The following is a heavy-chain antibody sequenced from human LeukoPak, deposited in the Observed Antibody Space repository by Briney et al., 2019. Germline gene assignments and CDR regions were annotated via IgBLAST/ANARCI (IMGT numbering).Heavy chain of an antibody. Sequence: GGSLRLSCAASGFTFSSYAMSWARQAPGKGLEWVSAISGSGGSTYYADSVKGRFTISRDNSKNTLYLQMNSLRAEDTAVYYCAKDVSVFAYCGGGCSGFGYWGQGTLVTVSS. CDR3: AKDVSVFAYCGGGCSGFGY. V-gene: IGHV3-23*01. D-gene: IGHD2-21*02. CDR2: ISGSGGST. CDR1: GFTFSSYA. J-gene: IGHJ4*02.